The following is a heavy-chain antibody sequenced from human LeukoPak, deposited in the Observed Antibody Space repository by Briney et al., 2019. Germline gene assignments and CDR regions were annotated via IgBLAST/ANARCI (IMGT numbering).Heavy chain of an antibody. CDR1: GGPISSYY. CDR2: IYYSGST. J-gene: IGHJ4*02. Sequence: SETLSLTCTVSGGPISSYYWSWIRQPPGKGLEWIGYIYYSGSTNYNSSLKSRVTISVDTSKNQFSLKLSSVTAADTAVYYCARDPPGRHGYSPFDFWGQGTLVTVSS. V-gene: IGHV4-59*12. D-gene: IGHD5-24*01. CDR3: ARDPPGRHGYSPFDF.